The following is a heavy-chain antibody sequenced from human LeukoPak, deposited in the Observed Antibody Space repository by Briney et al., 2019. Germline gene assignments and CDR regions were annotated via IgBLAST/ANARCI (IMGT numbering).Heavy chain of an antibody. D-gene: IGHD2-15*01. CDR2: IIPIFGTA. CDR3: ARGAIVVVVAATGGWFDP. CDR1: GGTFSSYA. Sequence: SVKVSCKASGGTFSSYAISWVRQAPGQGLEWMGGIIPIFGTANYAQKFQGRVTITADESTSTAYMELSSLRSEDTAVYYCARGAIVVVVAATGGWFDPWGQGTLVTVSS. J-gene: IGHJ5*02. V-gene: IGHV1-69*13.